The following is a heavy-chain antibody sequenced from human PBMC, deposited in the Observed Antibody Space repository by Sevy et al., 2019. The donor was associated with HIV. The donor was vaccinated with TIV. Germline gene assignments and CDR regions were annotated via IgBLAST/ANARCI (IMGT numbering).Heavy chain of an antibody. D-gene: IGHD2-2*01. CDR3: ARGGYCSSTSCMLSGAKGSPRAPFGMDV. J-gene: IGHJ6*02. V-gene: IGHV4-34*01. CDR2: INHSGST. CDR1: GGSFSGYY. Sequence: SETLSLTCAVYGGSFSGYYWSWIRQPPGKGLEWIGEINHSGSTNYNPSLKSRVTISVDTSKNQFSLKLSSVTAAVTAVYYCARGGYCSSTSCMLSGAKGSPRAPFGMDVWGQGTTVTVSS.